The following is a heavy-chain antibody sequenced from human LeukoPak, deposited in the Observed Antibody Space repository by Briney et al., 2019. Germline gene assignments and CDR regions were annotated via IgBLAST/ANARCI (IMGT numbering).Heavy chain of an antibody. Sequence: ASVKVSCKASGYTFTGYYMHWVRQAPGQGLERMGWMNPKSGNTGYGQKFQGRVTMTRVTSITTAYMELRSLRSDDTAVYYCTKASLAFGTKYFDPWGQGTLVTVSS. CDR1: GYTFTGYY. V-gene: IGHV1-2*02. CDR2: MNPKSGNT. D-gene: IGHD3-10*01. J-gene: IGHJ5*02. CDR3: TKASLAFGTKYFDP.